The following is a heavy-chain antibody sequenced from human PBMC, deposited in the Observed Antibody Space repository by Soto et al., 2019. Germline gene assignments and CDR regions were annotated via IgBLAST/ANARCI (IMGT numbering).Heavy chain of an antibody. CDR2: INHSGST. J-gene: IGHJ4*02. D-gene: IGHD3-3*01. CDR1: GGSFSGYY. Sequence: QVQLQQWGAGLLKPSETLSLTCAVYGGSFSGYYWSWIRQPPGKGLEWIGEINHSGSTNYNPSLKSRVTISVDTSKNQFSLKLSSVTAADTAVYYCARVPTYYDFWSGYFTMSAWGQGTLVTVSS. V-gene: IGHV4-34*01. CDR3: ARVPTYYDFWSGYFTMSA.